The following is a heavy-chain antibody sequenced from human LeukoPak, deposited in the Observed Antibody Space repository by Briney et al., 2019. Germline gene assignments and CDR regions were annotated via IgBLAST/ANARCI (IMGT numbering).Heavy chain of an antibody. CDR2: IHHDGRI. V-gene: IGHV4/OR15-8*01. J-gene: IGHJ4*02. Sequence: PSETQYLTCDVSVGFIDSTNWRNWVRQPPGKGLEWIGEIHHDGRINYNPSLKSRVTLSVDKSKNQFSLRLNSVTAADTAMYYCARSHDHLWGNYPDYWGQGTLVTVSS. D-gene: IGHD3-16*02. CDR3: ARSHDHLWGNYPDY. CDR1: VGFIDSTNW.